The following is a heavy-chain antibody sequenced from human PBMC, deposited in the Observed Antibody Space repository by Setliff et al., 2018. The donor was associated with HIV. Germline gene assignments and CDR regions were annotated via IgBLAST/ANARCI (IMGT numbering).Heavy chain of an antibody. D-gene: IGHD2-21*02. Sequence: PSETLSLTCAVYGGSFSGHSWTWIRQPPGKGLEWIGEINRSGSANYNRSLKSRVTMSVDTSKRQFSLNLSSVTAADTAVYYCARDPIYCGGDCYGDYWGQGTLVTVSS. J-gene: IGHJ4*02. CDR2: INRSGSA. CDR1: GGSFSGHS. V-gene: IGHV4-34*01. CDR3: ARDPIYCGGDCYGDY.